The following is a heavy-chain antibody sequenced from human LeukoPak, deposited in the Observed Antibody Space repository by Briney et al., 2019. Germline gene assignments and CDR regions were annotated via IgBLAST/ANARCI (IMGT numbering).Heavy chain of an antibody. CDR2: ISGSGGST. D-gene: IGHD3-22*01. CDR1: GFTFSSYW. Sequence: GGSLRLSCAASGFTFSSYWMSWVRQAPGKGLEWVSAISGSGGSTYYADSVKGRFTISRDNSKNTLYLQMNSLRAEDTAVYYCAKDLEYYYDSSGYYYSDYWGQGTLVTVSS. J-gene: IGHJ4*02. V-gene: IGHV3-23*01. CDR3: AKDLEYYYDSSGYYYSDY.